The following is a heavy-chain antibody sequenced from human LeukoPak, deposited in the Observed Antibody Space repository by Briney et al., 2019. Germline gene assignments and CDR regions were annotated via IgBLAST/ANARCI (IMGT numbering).Heavy chain of an antibody. CDR1: GGSISSGSYY. CDR2: IYTSGST. D-gene: IGHD4-17*01. Sequence: KPSQTLSLTCTVSGGSISSGSYYWSWIRQPAGKGLEWIGRIYTSGSTNYNPSLKTRVTISVDKSKNQFSLKLSSVTAADTAVYYCARASHDYGDYSHFDYWGQGTLVTVSS. CDR3: ARASHDYGDYSHFDY. V-gene: IGHV4-61*02. J-gene: IGHJ4*02.